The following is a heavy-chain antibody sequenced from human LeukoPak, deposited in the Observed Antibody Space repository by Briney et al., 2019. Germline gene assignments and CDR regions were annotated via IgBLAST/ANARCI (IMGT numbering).Heavy chain of an antibody. CDR2: INHSGST. D-gene: IGHD3-10*01. Sequence: SETLSLTCAVYGGSFSGYYWSWIRQPPGKGLEWIGEINHSGSTNYNPSLKSRVTISVDTSKNQFSLKLSSVTAADTAVYYCARVELPPKLYYFDYWGQGTLVTVSS. V-gene: IGHV4-34*01. CDR1: GGSFSGYY. J-gene: IGHJ4*02. CDR3: ARVELPPKLYYFDY.